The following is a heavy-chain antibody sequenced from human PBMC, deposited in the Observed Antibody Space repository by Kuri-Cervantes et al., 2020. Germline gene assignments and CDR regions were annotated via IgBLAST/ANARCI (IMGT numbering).Heavy chain of an antibody. CDR2: IRSKANNYAT. CDR1: GFTFSDYY. D-gene: IGHD2-15*01. V-gene: IGHV3-72*01. J-gene: IGHJ4*02. Sequence: GGSLRLSCAASGFTFSDYYMSWIRQAPGKGLEWVGRIRSKANNYATAYAASVTGRFTISRDDSKNTAYLQMNSLRAEDTALYYCAKTGSCSGGSCYSGFDYWGQGTLVTVSS. CDR3: AKTGSCSGGSCYSGFDY.